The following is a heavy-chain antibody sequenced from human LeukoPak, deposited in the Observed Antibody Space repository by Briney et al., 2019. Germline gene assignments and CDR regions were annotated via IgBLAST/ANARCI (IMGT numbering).Heavy chain of an antibody. CDR2: ISGGSSTI. CDR3: ARPSVITSRQYYFDH. CDR1: GFSFSSYS. D-gene: IGHD1-14*01. V-gene: IGHV3-48*02. J-gene: IGHJ4*02. Sequence: PGGSLRLSCAASGFSFSSYSMNWVRQVPGKGLEWVSYISGGSSTIYYADSVKGRFTISRDNAKNSLYLQMNSLRDEDTAVYYCARPSVITSRQYYFDHWGQGALVTVSS.